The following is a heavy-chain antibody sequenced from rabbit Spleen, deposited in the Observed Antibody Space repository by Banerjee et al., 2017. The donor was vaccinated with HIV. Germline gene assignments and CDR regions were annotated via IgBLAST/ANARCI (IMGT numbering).Heavy chain of an antibody. CDR1: GFTIGNTYW. V-gene: IGHV1S40*01. Sequence: QSLEESGGDLVKPGASLTLTCTASGFTIGNTYWMCWFRQAPGRGLEWIACIYGGTYKYVSWAKGLFTISKTSSTTVTLQMTSLTAADTATYFCARDPYVVYGDVDLWGPGTLVTVS. CDR2: IYGGTY. D-gene: IGHD2-1*01. J-gene: IGHJ4*01. CDR3: ARDPYVVYGDVDL.